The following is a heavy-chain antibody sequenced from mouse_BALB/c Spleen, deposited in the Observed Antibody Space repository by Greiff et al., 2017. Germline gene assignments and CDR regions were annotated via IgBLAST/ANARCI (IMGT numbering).Heavy chain of an antibody. Sequence: EVQLQQSGGGLVKPGGSLKLSCAASGFTFSSYAMSWVRQTPEKRLEWVASISSGGSTYYPDSVKGRFTISRDNARNILYLQMSSLRSEDTAMYYCARRYDGYYVGAMDYWGQGTSVTVSA. V-gene: IGHV5-6-5*01. CDR1: GFTFSSYA. CDR3: ARRYDGYYVGAMDY. D-gene: IGHD2-3*01. CDR2: ISSGGST. J-gene: IGHJ4*01.